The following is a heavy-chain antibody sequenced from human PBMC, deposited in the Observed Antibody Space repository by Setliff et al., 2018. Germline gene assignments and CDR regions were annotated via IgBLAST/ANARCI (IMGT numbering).Heavy chain of an antibody. Sequence: EASVKVSCKASGGTFSSYAISWVRQAPGQGLEWMGRIIPIFGTANYAQKFQGRVTITADKSTSTAYMELSSLRSEDTAVYYCAREGLIADTTYYYYYMDVWGKGTTVTVSS. D-gene: IGHD2-21*01. CDR1: GGTFSSYA. CDR3: AREGLIADTTYYYYYMDV. V-gene: IGHV1-69*06. J-gene: IGHJ6*03. CDR2: IIPIFGTA.